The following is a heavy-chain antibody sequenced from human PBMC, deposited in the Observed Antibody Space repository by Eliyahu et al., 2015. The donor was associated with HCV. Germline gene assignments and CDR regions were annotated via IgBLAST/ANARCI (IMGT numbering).Heavy chain of an antibody. CDR3: ARSITMITDGAFDI. D-gene: IGHD3-22*01. J-gene: IGHJ3*02. CDR2: ISSSGSTI. V-gene: IGHV3-48*03. Sequence: EVQLVESGGGLVQPGGSLXLSCAASGFTFXSXXMNWVRQAPGKGREWVSYISSSGSTIYYADXVKGRFTISRDNAKNSLYLQMNSLRAEDTAVYYCARSITMITDGAFDIWGQGTMVTVSS. CDR1: GFTFXSXX.